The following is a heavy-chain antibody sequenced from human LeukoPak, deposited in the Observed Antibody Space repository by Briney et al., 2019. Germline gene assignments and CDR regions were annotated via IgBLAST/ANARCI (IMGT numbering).Heavy chain of an antibody. D-gene: IGHD3-9*01. CDR1: GFTFSNAW. Sequence: PGGSLRLSCAASGFTFSNAWMTWVRQAPGKGLEWVGHIKSKTDGGTTDYAAPVKGRFTISRDDSKNTLLLQMNSLKTEDTAVYYCTTVGDILTGWIDYWGQGTLVTVSS. V-gene: IGHV3-15*01. CDR3: TTVGDILTGWIDY. J-gene: IGHJ4*02. CDR2: IKSKTDGGTT.